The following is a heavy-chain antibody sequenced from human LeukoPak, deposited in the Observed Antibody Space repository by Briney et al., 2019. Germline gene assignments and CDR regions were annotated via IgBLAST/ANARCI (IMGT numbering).Heavy chain of an antibody. CDR3: AKDIGGVGAMAY. CDR2: IYYSGST. D-gene: IGHD1-26*01. Sequence: PSETLSLTCTVSGGSISSYYWSWIRQPPGKGLEWIGYIYYSGSTNYNPSLKSRVTISVDTSKNQFSLKLSSVTAADTALYYCAKDIGGVGAMAYWGQGTLVTVSS. J-gene: IGHJ4*02. V-gene: IGHV4-59*01. CDR1: GGSISSYY.